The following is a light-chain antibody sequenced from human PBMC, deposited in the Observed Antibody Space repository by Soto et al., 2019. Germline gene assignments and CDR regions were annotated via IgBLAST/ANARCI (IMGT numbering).Light chain of an antibody. V-gene: IGLV1-47*01. CDR2: RNN. CDR1: SSHIGSNF. J-gene: IGLJ1*01. CDR3: AEWDDSLSGYV. Sequence: QSALTQAPSASGTPGQRVTVSCSGSSSHIGSNFVYWYQQLPGTAPKLLIYRNNQRPSGVPDRFSGSKSGTSASLAISGLRSEDEADYYCAEWDDSLSGYVFGTGTKVTVL.